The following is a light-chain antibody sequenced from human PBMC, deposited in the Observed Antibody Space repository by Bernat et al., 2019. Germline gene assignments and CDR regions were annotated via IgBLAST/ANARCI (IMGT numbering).Light chain of an antibody. V-gene: IGLV2-11*01. CDR1: SSDVGRYNY. Sequence: QSALTQPRSVSGSPGQSVTISCTGTSSDVGRYNYVSWYQQNPGKATKLVIYDVSKRPSGVPDRFSASKSGNTASLTISGLQAEDEADYYCCSYAGSFWVFGGGTKLTGL. J-gene: IGLJ3*02. CDR3: CSYAGSFWV. CDR2: DVS.